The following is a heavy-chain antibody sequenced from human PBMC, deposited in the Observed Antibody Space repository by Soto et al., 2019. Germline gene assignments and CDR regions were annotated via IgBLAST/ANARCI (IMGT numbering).Heavy chain of an antibody. V-gene: IGHV3-66*01. J-gene: IGHJ3*02. CDR2: IYTDGST. D-gene: IGHD6-13*01. CDR3: ARDFVRNISSWYAFDI. Sequence: EVQLVESEGGLVHPGGSLRLSCAVSGFTISSYDMNWVRQAPGRGLEWVSLIYTDGSTNYADSVKGRFTVSRDNSNNTLFLQMNNLRVEDTAVYYCARDFVRNISSWYAFDIWGQGTMVTVSS. CDR1: GFTISSYD.